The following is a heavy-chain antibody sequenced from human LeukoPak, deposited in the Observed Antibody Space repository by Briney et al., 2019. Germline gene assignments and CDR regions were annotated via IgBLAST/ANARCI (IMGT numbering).Heavy chain of an antibody. J-gene: IGHJ4*02. CDR3: ARLNRYGSGSY. CDR2: INHSGST. Sequence: PSETLSLTCAVYGGSFSGYYWSWVRQPPGKGLEWIGEINHSGSTNYNPSLKSRVTISVETSKNQFSLKLRSVTAADTAVYYCARLNRYGSGSYWGQGTLVTVSS. V-gene: IGHV4-34*01. D-gene: IGHD3-10*01. CDR1: GGSFSGYY.